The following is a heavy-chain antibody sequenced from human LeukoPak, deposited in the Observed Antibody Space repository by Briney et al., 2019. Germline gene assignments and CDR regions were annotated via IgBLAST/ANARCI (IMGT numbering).Heavy chain of an antibody. Sequence: GGSLRLSCAASGFTFDDYAMHWVRQAPGKGLEWVSGISWNSGSIGYADSVKGRFTISRDNAKNSLYLQMNSLRAEDTALYYCARESIRYYDSSGSYYFDYWGQGTLVTVSS. CDR2: ISWNSGSI. CDR1: GFTFDDYA. J-gene: IGHJ4*02. V-gene: IGHV3-9*01. D-gene: IGHD3-22*01. CDR3: ARESIRYYDSSGSYYFDY.